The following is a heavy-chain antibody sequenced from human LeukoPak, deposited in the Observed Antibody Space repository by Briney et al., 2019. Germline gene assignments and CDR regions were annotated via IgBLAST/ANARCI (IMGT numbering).Heavy chain of an antibody. CDR2: ISYSGST. CDR3: ARHTPYSGSPLGDY. D-gene: IGHD1-26*01. V-gene: IGHV4-39*01. Sequence: SETLSLTCTVSGGSISSSSNYWGWIRQPPGKGLEWIGTISYSGSTYYNPSLKTRVTISVDTSKNQFSLKLTSVTAADTAMYYCARHTPYSGSPLGDYWGQGTLVTVSS. J-gene: IGHJ4*02. CDR1: GGSISSSSNY.